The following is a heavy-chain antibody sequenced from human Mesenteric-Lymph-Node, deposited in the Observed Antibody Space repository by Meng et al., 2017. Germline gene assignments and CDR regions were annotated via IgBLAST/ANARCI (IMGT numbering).Heavy chain of an antibody. CDR2: INHSGST. V-gene: IGHV4-34*01. CDR1: GGSFGGYY. CDR3: AGGCDESGPDP. D-gene: IGHD2-21*01. Sequence: SETLSLTCAVHGGSFGGYYWSWLRQPPGKGLEWIGEINHSGSTNYNPSLKSRLTISIDTSKNQLSLKLTTMTAADTALYYCAGGCDESGPDPWGQGTLVTVSS. J-gene: IGHJ5*02.